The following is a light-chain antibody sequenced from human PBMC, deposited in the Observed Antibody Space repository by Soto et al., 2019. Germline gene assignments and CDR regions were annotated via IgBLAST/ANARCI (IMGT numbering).Light chain of an antibody. CDR3: QQYNNWPFT. J-gene: IGKJ3*01. CDR2: AAS. CDR1: QSISSY. Sequence: DIQMTQSPSSLSASVGDRVTITCQASQSISSYINWYQQKPGKAPKLLIYAASSLQSGVPSRFSGSGSGTDFTLTISSLQSEDFAVYYCQQYNNWPFTFGPGTKVDIK. V-gene: IGKV1-39*01.